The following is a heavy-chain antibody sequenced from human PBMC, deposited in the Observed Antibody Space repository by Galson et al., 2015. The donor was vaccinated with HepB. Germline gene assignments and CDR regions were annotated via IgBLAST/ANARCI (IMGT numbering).Heavy chain of an antibody. CDR3: ARSPSGYPYYFDY. V-gene: IGHV3-33*01. CDR2: IWYDGSNK. J-gene: IGHJ4*02. D-gene: IGHD3-22*01. Sequence: SLRLSCAASGFTFSSYGMHWVRQAPGKGLEWVAVIWYDGSNKYYADSVKGRFTISRDNSKNTLYLQMNSLRAEDTAVYYCARSPSGYPYYFDYWGQGTLVTVSS. CDR1: GFTFSSYG.